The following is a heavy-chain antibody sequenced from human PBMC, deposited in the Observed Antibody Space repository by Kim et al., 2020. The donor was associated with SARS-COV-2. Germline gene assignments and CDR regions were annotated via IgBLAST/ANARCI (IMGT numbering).Heavy chain of an antibody. J-gene: IGHJ4*02. CDR2: IYYSGST. CDR1: GGSISSYY. Sequence: SETLSLTCTVSGGSISSYYWSWIRQPPGKGLEWIGYIYYSGSTNYNPSLKSRVTISVDTSKNQFSLKLSSVTAADTAVYYCAQSSGSYYDFDYWGQGTLVTVSS. CDR3: AQSSGSYYDFDY. V-gene: IGHV4-59*01. D-gene: IGHD3-10*01.